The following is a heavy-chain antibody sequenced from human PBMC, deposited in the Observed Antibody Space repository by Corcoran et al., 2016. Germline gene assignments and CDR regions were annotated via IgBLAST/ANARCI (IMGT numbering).Heavy chain of an antibody. CDR2: INPNSGGT. CDR1: GYTFTGYY. V-gene: IGHV1-2*04. Sequence: QVQLVQSGAEVKKPGASVKVSCKASGYTFTGYYMHWVRQAPGQGLEWMGWINPNSGGTNYAPKVQGWVTMTRDTSISTAYMELSRLRSDDTAVYDWARDPYGDYVDGMDVWGQGTTVTVSS. CDR3: ARDPYGDYVDGMDV. J-gene: IGHJ6*02. D-gene: IGHD4-17*01.